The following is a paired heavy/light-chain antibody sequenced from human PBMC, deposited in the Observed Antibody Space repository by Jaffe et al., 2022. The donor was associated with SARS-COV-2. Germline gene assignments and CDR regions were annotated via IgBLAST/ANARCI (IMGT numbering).Heavy chain of an antibody. CDR3: AKTYYFGSGTSVADYYYMDV. CDR2: ISANGGST. J-gene: IGHJ6*03. CDR1: GFILSSYA. Sequence: DVQLVESGGGFVQPGGSLRLSCAASGFILSSYAVSWVRQVPGKGLEWVSVISANGGSTYYADSVKGRFTLSKDSAETTAYLEMNSLRAEDTAVYYCAKTYYFGSGTSVADYYYMDVWGKGTTVTVSS. D-gene: IGHD3-10*01. V-gene: IGHV3-23*04.
Light chain of an antibody. CDR1: ELEYKY. CDR2: QDY. V-gene: IGLV3-1*01. Sequence: SYDLTQPPSVSVSPGQTTSVTCFGNELEYKYVSWYQQSPGQSPVLVIHQDYKRPSGIPERFSGSKSGHTATLTISGTQAMDEAEYYCQAWDRFTVMFGGGTKLTVL. CDR3: QAWDRFTVM. J-gene: IGLJ3*02.